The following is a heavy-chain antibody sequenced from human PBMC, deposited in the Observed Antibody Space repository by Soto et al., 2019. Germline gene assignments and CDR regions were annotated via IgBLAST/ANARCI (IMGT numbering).Heavy chain of an antibody. J-gene: IGHJ4*02. CDR3: ARTPRYSSSSPDRLFDY. CDR2: ISAYNGNT. D-gene: IGHD6-6*01. V-gene: IGHV1-18*01. Sequence: GASVKVSCKASGYTFTSYGISWVRQAPGQGLEWMGWISAYNGNTNYAQKFQGRVTITRDTSASTAYMELSSLRSEDTAVYYCARTPRYSSSSPDRLFDYWGQGTLVTVSS. CDR1: GYTFTSYG.